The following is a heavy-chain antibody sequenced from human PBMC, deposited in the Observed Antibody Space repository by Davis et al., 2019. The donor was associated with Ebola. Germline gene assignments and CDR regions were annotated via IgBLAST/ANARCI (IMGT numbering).Heavy chain of an antibody. CDR1: GFTFSSYS. D-gene: IGHD4-23*01. J-gene: IGHJ4*02. Sequence: GGSLRLSCAASGFTFSSYSMNWVRQAPGKGLEWVSSISSSSSYIYYADSVKGRFTISRDNAKNSLYLQMNSLRAEDTAVYYCARMSGVWYGGNDYWGQGTLVTVSS. V-gene: IGHV3-21*01. CDR2: ISSSSSYI. CDR3: ARMSGVWYGGNDY.